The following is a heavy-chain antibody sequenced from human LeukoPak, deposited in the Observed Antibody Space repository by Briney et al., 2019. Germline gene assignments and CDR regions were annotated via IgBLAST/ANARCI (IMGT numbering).Heavy chain of an antibody. V-gene: IGHV3-21*01. CDR3: ASGYEGDYGLFDY. CDR1: GFTFSSYS. D-gene: IGHD4-17*01. Sequence: PGGSLRLSCAASGFTFSSYSMNWVRQAPGKGLEWVSSISSSSSYIYYADSVKGRFTISGDNAKNSLYLQMNSLRAEDTAVYYCASGYEGDYGLFDYWGQGTLVTVSS. CDR2: ISSSSSYI. J-gene: IGHJ4*02.